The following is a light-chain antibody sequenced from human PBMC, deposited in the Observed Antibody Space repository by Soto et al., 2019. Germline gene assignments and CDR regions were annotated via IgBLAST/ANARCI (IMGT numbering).Light chain of an antibody. Sequence: EIVMTQSPATLSVSPGERATLSCRASQSLNGNLAWYQQKPGQGPRLLIYGASTRSTGIPARFSGSGSGTEFTLTISSLQSEDFAGYHCQQYNKWPLTFGGGTKVEIK. CDR3: QQYNKWPLT. CDR1: QSLNGN. J-gene: IGKJ4*01. CDR2: GAS. V-gene: IGKV3-15*01.